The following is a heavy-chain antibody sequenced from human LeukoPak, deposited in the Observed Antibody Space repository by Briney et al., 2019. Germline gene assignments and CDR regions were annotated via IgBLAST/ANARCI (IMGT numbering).Heavy chain of an antibody. V-gene: IGHV3-23*01. D-gene: IGHD3-9*01. CDR1: GFTFSSYA. CDR2: ISGSGGST. CDR3: AKDGPEVLRYFDWLPRNWFDP. Sequence: GGSLRLSCAASGFTFSSYAMSWVRQAPGKGLEWVSAISGSGGSTYYADSVKGRFTISRDNSKNTLYLQMNSLRAEDTAVYYCAKDGPEVLRYFDWLPRNWFDPWGQGTLVTVSS. J-gene: IGHJ5*02.